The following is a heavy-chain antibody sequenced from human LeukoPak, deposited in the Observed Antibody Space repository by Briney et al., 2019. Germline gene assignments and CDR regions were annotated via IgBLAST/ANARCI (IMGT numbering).Heavy chain of an antibody. Sequence: PSQTLSLTCAVSGGSISSGDYPWSWIRQPPGKGLEWIGYIFHTGHTSYNPSLKSRVTISVDMSKNQLSLKLSSVTAADTAVYYCARGFYGSGSQFDYWGQGTLVTVSS. CDR3: ARGFYGSGSQFDY. CDR2: IFHTGHT. CDR1: GGSISSGDYP. D-gene: IGHD3-10*01. J-gene: IGHJ4*02. V-gene: IGHV4-30-2*01.